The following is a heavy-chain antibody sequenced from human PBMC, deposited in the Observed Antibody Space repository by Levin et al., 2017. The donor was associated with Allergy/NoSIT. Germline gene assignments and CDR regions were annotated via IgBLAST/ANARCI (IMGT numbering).Heavy chain of an antibody. CDR1: GFSLTTTGVG. CDR3: ARAGTRGAFDV. Sequence: SGPTLVNPTPTLTLTCTFSGFSLTTTGVGVAWIRQPPGKALEWLVLIYWDDEKRYSPSLRSRLTITKDASKNQVVLTMTKMDPVDTATYYCARAGTRGAFDVWGQGTMVTVSS. J-gene: IGHJ3*01. D-gene: IGHD3-10*01. CDR2: IYWDDEK. V-gene: IGHV2-5*02.